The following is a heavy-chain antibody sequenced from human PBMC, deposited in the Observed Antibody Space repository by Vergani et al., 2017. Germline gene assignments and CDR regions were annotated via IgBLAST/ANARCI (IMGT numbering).Heavy chain of an antibody. CDR3: ARFEVVVAANPGGYMDV. CDR1: GFTFDDYG. D-gene: IGHD2-15*01. Sequence: EVQLVESGGGVVRPGGSLRLSCAASGFTFDDYGMSWVRQAPGKGLEWVSGINWNGGSTGYADSVKGRFTISRDNANNSLYLQMNSLRAEDTALYHWARFEVVVAANPGGYMDVWGKGNTVTVSS. J-gene: IGHJ6*03. CDR2: INWNGGST. V-gene: IGHV3-20*01.